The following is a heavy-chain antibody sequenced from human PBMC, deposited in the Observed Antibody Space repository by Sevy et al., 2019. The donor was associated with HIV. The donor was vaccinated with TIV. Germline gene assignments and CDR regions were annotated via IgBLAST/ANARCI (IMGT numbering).Heavy chain of an antibody. D-gene: IGHD7-27*01. Sequence: SETLSLTCVVSGYSISSGYWWDWFRRPPGKGLEGIGAIHYTGTTQYTPSLNRRVTVSADTSKNQFSLGLSSMTAADTAVYYCASHDWGREDYWGQGTLVTVSS. CDR3: ASHDWGREDY. V-gene: IGHV4-38-2*01. CDR1: GYSISSGYW. J-gene: IGHJ4*02. CDR2: IHYTGTT.